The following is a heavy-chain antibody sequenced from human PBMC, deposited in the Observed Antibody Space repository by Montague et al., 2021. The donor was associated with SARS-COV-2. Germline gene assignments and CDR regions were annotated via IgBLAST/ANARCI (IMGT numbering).Heavy chain of an antibody. CDR3: ATQEDPSGWIPGPFDF. V-gene: IGHV4-39*01. CDR1: GGSISSSTYY. CDR2: MYYRGST. J-gene: IGHJ4*02. Sequence: SETLSLTCTVSGGSISSSTYYWAWIRQPPGKGLEWIGSMYYRGSTYYNPSLKSRVFISVDTTKKQLSLTLTSVTVADTAVYYCATQEDPSGWIPGPFDFWGQGTLLSVSS. D-gene: IGHD6-19*01.